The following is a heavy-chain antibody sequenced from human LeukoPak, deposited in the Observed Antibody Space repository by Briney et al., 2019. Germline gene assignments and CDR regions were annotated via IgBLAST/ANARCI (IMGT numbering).Heavy chain of an antibody. V-gene: IGHV4-59*08. D-gene: IGHD5-24*01. Sequence: KPSETLSLTCTVSGGSISSYYWSWNRQPPGKGLEWIGYIYHSGSTNYNPSLKSRVTISVDTSKNQYSLELSSVTAADTAVYYCARSEGWLQYYYFDHWGQGTLVTVSS. CDR1: GGSISSYY. J-gene: IGHJ4*02. CDR2: IYHSGST. CDR3: ARSEGWLQYYYFDH.